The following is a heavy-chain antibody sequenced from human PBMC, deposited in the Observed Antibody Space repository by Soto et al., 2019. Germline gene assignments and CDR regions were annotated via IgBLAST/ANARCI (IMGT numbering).Heavy chain of an antibody. J-gene: IGHJ4*02. CDR3: AKDQSRSSGWHSG. Sequence: GSLRLSCAASGFTFSSYAMSWVRQAPGKGLEWVSAISGSGGSIYYADSVKGRFTISGDNSKNTLYLQMNSLRAEDTAVYYCAKDQSRSSGWHSGWGQGTLVTVS. CDR1: GFTFSSYA. V-gene: IGHV3-23*01. CDR2: ISGSGGSI. D-gene: IGHD6-19*01.